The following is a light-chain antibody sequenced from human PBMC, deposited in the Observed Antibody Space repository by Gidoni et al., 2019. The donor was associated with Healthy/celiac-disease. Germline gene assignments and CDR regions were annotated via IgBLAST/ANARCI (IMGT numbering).Light chain of an antibody. J-gene: IGKJ1*01. CDR3: MQALQTPRT. CDR2: LGS. V-gene: IGKV2-28*01. CDR1: QSLLHSNGYNY. Sequence: PLSLPVTPGEPASISCRSSQSLLHSNGYNYLDWYLQKPGQSPQLLIYLGSNRASGVPDRFSGSGSGTDFTLKISRVGAEDVGVYYCMQALQTPRTFGQGTKVEIK.